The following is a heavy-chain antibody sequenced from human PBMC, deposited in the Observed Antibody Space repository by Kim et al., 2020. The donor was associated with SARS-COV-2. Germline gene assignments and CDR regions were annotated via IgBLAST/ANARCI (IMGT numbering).Heavy chain of an antibody. V-gene: IGHV4-34*01. Sequence: SETLSLTCAVYGGSFSGYYWSWIRQPPGKGLEWIGEINHSGSTNYNPSLKSRVTISVDTSKNQFSLKLSSVTAADTAVYYCARGRGDRGYSAQFPMDVWG. CDR3: ARGRGDRGYSAQFPMDV. CDR1: GGSFSGYY. J-gene: IGHJ6*03. D-gene: IGHD6-13*01. CDR2: INHSGST.